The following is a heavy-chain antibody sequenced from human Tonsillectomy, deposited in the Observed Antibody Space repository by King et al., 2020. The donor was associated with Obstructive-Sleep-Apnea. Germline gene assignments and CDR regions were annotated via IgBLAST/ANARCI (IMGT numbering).Heavy chain of an antibody. CDR1: GYSISSGYY. D-gene: IGHD6-13*01. J-gene: IGHJ3*02. CDR3: ARGKAAAGLNDAFDI. CDR2: IYHSGST. Sequence: QLQESGPGLVKPSETLSLTCTVSGYSISSGYYWGWIRQPPWKGLEWIGSIYHSGSTYYNPSLKSRVTISVDTSKNQFSLKLSSVTAADTAVYYCARGKAAAGLNDAFDIWGQGTMVTVSS. V-gene: IGHV4-38-2*02.